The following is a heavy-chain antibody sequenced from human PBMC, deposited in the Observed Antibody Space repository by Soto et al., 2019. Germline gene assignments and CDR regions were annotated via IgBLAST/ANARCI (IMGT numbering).Heavy chain of an antibody. CDR1: GFTFSSYA. CDR2: ISYDGSNK. Sequence: QVQLVESGGGVVQPGRSLRLSCAASGFTFSSYAMHWVRQAPGKGLEWVAVISYDGSNKYYADYVKGRFTISRDNSKNTLYLQMNILRAEDTAVYYCARDFVIVGATRGSDLGQGTLVTVSS. D-gene: IGHD1-26*01. J-gene: IGHJ4*02. CDR3: ARDFVIVGATRGSD. V-gene: IGHV3-30-3*01.